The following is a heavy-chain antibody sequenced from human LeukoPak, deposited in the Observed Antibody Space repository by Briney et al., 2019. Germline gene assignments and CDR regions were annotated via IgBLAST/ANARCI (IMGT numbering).Heavy chain of an antibody. V-gene: IGHV3-48*03. Sequence: GGSLRLSCAASGFTFSSHEMNWLRQAPGKGLEWVSYISTSGDTIYYGDSVKGRFTISRDNAKNLLYLQMNSLRAEDTAVYYCARPPALNYWGQGTLVTVSS. J-gene: IGHJ4*02. D-gene: IGHD3-9*01. CDR2: ISTSGDTI. CDR1: GFTFSSHE. CDR3: ARPPALNY.